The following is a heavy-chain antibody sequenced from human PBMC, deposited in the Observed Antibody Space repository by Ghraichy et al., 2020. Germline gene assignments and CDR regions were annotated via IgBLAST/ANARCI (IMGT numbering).Heavy chain of an antibody. D-gene: IGHD3-16*01. J-gene: IGHJ4*02. V-gene: IGHV3-64D*06. CDR3: VKHLWGSYSY. CDR2: ISSNGGST. Sequence: GALRLSCSASGFTFSSYAMQWVRQAPGKGLEYVSAISSNGGSTYYADSVKGRFTISRDNSKNTLYLQMSSLRAEDTAVYYCVKHLWGSYSYWGQGTLVTVSS. CDR1: GFTFSSYA.